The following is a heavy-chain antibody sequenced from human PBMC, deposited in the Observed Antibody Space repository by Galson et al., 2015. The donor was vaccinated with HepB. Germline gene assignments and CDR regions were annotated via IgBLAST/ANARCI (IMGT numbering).Heavy chain of an antibody. CDR3: AKDDRSAYPRSWLDP. V-gene: IGHV3-23*01. Sequence: SLRLSCAASGFTFSSYAMSWVRQAPGKGLEWVSGISGSGTSTYYAGSVKGRFTISRDNSKNTLYLQMNSLRAEDTAVYYCAKDDRSAYPRSWLDPWGQGTLVTVSS. J-gene: IGHJ5*02. CDR1: GFTFSSYA. CDR2: ISGSGTST.